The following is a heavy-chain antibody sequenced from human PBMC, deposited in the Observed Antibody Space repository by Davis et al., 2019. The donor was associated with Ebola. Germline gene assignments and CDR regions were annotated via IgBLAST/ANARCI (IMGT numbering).Heavy chain of an antibody. V-gene: IGHV4-59*08. D-gene: IGHD3-3*01. CDR3: ARINGHYDFWSGYYLYRRFDP. J-gene: IGHJ5*02. Sequence: SETLSLTCAVYGGSFSGYYWSWIRQPPGKGLEWIGYIYYSGSTNYNPSLKSRVTISVDTSKNQFSLKLSSVTAADTAVYYCARINGHYDFWSGYYLYRRFDPWGQGTLVTVSS. CDR1: GGSFSGYY. CDR2: IYYSGST.